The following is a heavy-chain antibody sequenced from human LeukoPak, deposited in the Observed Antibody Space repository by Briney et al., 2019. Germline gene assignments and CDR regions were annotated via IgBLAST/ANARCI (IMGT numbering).Heavy chain of an antibody. CDR2: IYTSGST. D-gene: IGHD3-3*01. J-gene: IGHJ4*02. CDR3: ARSDTIFGVVIQNANEFDY. V-gene: IGHV4-61*02. Sequence: SETLSLTCTVSGGSISSGSYYWSWIRQPAGKGLEWIGRIYTSGSTNYNPSLKSRVTISVDTSKNQFSLKLSSVTAADTAVYYCARSDTIFGVVIQNANEFDYWGQGTLVTVSS. CDR1: GGSISSGSYY.